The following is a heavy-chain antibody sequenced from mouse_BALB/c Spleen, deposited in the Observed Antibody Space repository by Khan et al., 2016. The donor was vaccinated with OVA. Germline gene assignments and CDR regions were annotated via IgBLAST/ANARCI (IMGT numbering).Heavy chain of an antibody. CDR1: GYSFSTYY. CDR2: IDPFNGSS. D-gene: IGHD1-1*01. CDR3: ARHGSTSWFAY. V-gene: IGHV1S135*01. Sequence: EVQLQESGPELMKPGASVKISCKASGYSFSTYYIHWVTRSHGKTLEWIGYIDPFNGSSTYNQKFQGKATLTVDKSSSTAYMHLTSLTSEDSAVYYCARHGSTSWFAYWGQGTLVTVSA. J-gene: IGHJ3*01.